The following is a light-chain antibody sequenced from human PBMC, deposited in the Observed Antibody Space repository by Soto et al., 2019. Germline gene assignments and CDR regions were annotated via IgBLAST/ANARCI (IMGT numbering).Light chain of an antibody. CDR1: QGISSA. Sequence: AIQLTQSPSSLSAAVGDRVTITCRASQGISSALAWYQQKPGQAPHLLTYDASTLQRGVPSRFSGSGSGTDFTLTISGLQPEDFATYYCQQFKSYPLAFGQGTRLDIK. CDR2: DAS. V-gene: IGKV1-13*02. J-gene: IGKJ5*01. CDR3: QQFKSYPLA.